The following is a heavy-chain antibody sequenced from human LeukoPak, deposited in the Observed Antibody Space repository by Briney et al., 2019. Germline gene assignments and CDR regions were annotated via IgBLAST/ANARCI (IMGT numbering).Heavy chain of an antibody. CDR3: ARVGTGRIVDAFDI. Sequence: PSETLSLTCTVSGYSISSGYYWGWIRQPPGKGLEWIGSIYHSGSTYYNPSLKSRVTISVDTSKNQFSLKLSSVTAADTAVYYCARVGTGRIVDAFDIWGQGTMVTVSS. V-gene: IGHV4-38-2*02. D-gene: IGHD2/OR15-2a*01. CDR1: GYSISSGYY. J-gene: IGHJ3*02. CDR2: IYHSGST.